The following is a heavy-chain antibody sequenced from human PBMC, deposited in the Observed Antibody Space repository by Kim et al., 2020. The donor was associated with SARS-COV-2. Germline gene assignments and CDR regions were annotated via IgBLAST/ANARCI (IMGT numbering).Heavy chain of an antibody. CDR2: ISGDGSIT. D-gene: IGHD1-1*01. V-gene: IGHV3-74*01. J-gene: IGHJ4*02. CDR1: GFTFSTYW. Sequence: GGSLRLSCAASGFTFSTYWMHWVRQAPGKGLVWVSRISGDGSITSYADSVKGRFTISRDNAENTVNLQMNTLRAEDTAVYYCARHDTNNWPDYWGQGTLV. CDR3: ARHDTNNWPDY.